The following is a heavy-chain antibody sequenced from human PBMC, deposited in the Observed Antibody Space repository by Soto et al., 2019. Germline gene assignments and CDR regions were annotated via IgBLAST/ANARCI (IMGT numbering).Heavy chain of an antibody. J-gene: IGHJ4*02. Sequence: QVQLQESGPGLVKPSGTLSVTCAVSGGSISSPNWWTWVRQPPGKGLEWIGEIYHSGGTNYNPSLKSRVTITVDTTRNHFAMRLNSVTAAHPAVYGCARAVLGGMLDYWGQGALVIVSS. V-gene: IGHV4-4*01. D-gene: IGHD3-16*01. CDR1: GGSISSPNW. CDR3: ARAVLGGMLDY. CDR2: IYHSGGT.